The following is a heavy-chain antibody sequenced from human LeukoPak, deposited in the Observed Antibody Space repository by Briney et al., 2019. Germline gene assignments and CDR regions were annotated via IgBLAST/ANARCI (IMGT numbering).Heavy chain of an antibody. CDR3: ARVKAYSKTTSGTNWFDP. V-gene: IGHV3-21*01. Sequence: GGSLRLSCAASGFIFSSSSMIWVRQAPGKGLEWVSSISDGSSYIYYADSVKGRFTISRDNAKNSLYLQMNSLRAEDTAVHYCARVKAYSKTTSGTNWFDPWGQGTLVTVSS. CDR1: GFIFSSSS. D-gene: IGHD3-10*01. CDR2: ISDGSSYI. J-gene: IGHJ5*02.